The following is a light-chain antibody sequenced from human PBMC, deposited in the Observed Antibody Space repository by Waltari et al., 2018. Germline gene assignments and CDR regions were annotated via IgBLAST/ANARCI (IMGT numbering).Light chain of an antibody. Sequence: SYELTQPPSVSVSPGQTASITCSGDKLGDKYACWYQQKPGQSPVLVIYQYNNRPSGIPERFSGSNSGNTATLTIRGTQAMDEADYYCQAWDSSTAIFGGGTKLTVL. J-gene: IGLJ2*01. CDR3: QAWDSSTAI. CDR2: QYN. CDR1: KLGDKY. V-gene: IGLV3-1*01.